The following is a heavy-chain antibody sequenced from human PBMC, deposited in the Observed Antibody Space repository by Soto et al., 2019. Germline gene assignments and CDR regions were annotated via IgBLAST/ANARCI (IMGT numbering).Heavy chain of an antibody. CDR2: IRFDGTDE. J-gene: IGHJ4*02. D-gene: IGHD1-1*01. V-gene: IGHV3-33*01. CDR1: KSIFTGYG. Sequence: QVLLVESGGGVAQPGRSLRLSCAASKSIFTGYGMHWVRQTPGKGLEWVAVIRFDGTDEHYADSVKGRFTISRDNSKNMLYLQMNSLRDEDTALYYCAGDRIGGTVFRGFLDYWGQGTLVTVSS. CDR3: AGDRIGGTVFRGFLDY.